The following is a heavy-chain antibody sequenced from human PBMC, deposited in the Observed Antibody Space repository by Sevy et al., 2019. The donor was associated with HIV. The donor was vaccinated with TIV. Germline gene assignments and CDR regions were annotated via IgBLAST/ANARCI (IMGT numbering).Heavy chain of an antibody. J-gene: IGHJ6*02. CDR2: IYYSGST. D-gene: IGHD3-10*01. CDR3: ARAGGNYYYGSGPTPNYYYYYGMDV. V-gene: IGHV4-31*03. Sequence: SETLSLTCTVSGGSISSGGYYWSWIRQHPGKGLEWIGYIYYSGSTYYNPSLKSRVTISVDPYKNQFSLKRSSVTAADTAVYYCARAGGNYYYGSGPTPNYYYYYGMDVWGQGTTVTVSS. CDR1: GGSISSGGYY.